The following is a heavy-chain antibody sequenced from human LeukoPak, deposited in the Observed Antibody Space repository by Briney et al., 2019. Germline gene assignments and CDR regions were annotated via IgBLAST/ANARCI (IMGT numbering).Heavy chain of an antibody. CDR1: GFTFSSYS. CDR2: ISSSSSYI. J-gene: IGHJ3*02. CDR3: ARELGYYGSGSRDDAFDI. V-gene: IGHV3-21*01. Sequence: PGGSLRLSCAASGFTFSSYSMNWVRQAPGKGLEWVSSISSSSSYIYYADSVKGRFTISRDNAKDSLYLQMNSLRAEDTAVYYCARELGYYGSGSRDDAFDIWGQGTMVTVSS. D-gene: IGHD3-10*01.